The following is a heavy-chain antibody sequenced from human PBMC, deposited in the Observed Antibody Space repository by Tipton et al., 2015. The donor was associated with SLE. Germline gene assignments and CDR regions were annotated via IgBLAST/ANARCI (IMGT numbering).Heavy chain of an antibody. CDR3: AREERIAAAGRLYYYYAMDV. J-gene: IGHJ6*02. D-gene: IGHD6-13*01. CDR2: IYYSGST. CDR1: GGSISSGSYY. V-gene: IGHV4-61*10. Sequence: TLSLTCTVSGGSISSGSYYWSWIRQPAGKGLEWIGYIYYSGSTYYNPSLKSRVTISVDTSKNQFSLKLSSVTAADTAVYYCAREERIAAAGRLYYYYAMDVWGQGTTVTVSS.